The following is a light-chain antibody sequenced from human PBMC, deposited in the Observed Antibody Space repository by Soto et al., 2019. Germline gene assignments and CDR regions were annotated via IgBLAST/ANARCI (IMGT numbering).Light chain of an antibody. Sequence: QSALTQPASVSGSPGQSITISCTGTSSDVGGYNYVSWYQHHPGEAPKVMIYDVSNRPSGISNRFSGSKSGNTASPTISGLQAEDEADYYCNSYTSSSTYVFGTGTKVTVL. CDR3: NSYTSSSTYV. J-gene: IGLJ1*01. V-gene: IGLV2-14*03. CDR2: DVS. CDR1: SSDVGGYNY.